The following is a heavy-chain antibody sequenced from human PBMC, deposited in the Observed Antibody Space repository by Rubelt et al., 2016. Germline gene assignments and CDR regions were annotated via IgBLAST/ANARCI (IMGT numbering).Heavy chain of an antibody. D-gene: IGHD2-15*01. J-gene: IGHJ6*02. V-gene: IGHV3-30*03. Sequence: VQLVESGGGLVEPGGSLRLSCAASGFTFSNYYMTWIRQAPGKGLEWVAVISYDGSNKYYADSVKGRFTISRDNSKNTLFLQMNSLRVEDTAVYYCARGLMAAPTGYGMDVWGQGTTVTVSS. CDR2: ISYDGSNK. CDR3: ARGLMAAPTGYGMDV. CDR1: GFTFSNYY.